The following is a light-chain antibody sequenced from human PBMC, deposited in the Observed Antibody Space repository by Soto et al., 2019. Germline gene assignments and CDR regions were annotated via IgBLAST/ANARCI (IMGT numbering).Light chain of an antibody. CDR3: QSYDSSLSGYV. J-gene: IGLJ1*01. V-gene: IGLV1-40*01. Sequence: QCALKPPASVSGSDGQSITISCTGTSSDIGGGYDVHWYQQLPGTAPKLLIYGNSNRPSGVPDRFSGSKSGTSASLAITGLQAEDEADYYCQSYDSSLSGYVFGTGTKVTVL. CDR2: GNS. CDR1: SSDIGGGYD.